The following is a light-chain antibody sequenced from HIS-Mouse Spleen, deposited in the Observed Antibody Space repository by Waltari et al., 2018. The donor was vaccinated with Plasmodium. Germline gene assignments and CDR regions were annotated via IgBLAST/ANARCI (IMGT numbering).Light chain of an antibody. CDR3: YSTDSSGNHRV. Sequence: SYELTQPPSVSVSPGQTARITCSGDALPKKYAYWYQQKSGQDPVLVRYEDSKRPAGIPDRFSGSSSGTMATLTSSGAQVEDEADDYCYSTDSSGNHRVFGGGTKLTVL. J-gene: IGLJ3*02. CDR1: ALPKKY. CDR2: EDS. V-gene: IGLV3-10*01.